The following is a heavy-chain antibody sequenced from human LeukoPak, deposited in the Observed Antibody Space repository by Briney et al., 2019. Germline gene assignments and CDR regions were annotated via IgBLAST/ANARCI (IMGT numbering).Heavy chain of an antibody. Sequence: GGSLRLSCAASGFTVSSNYMSWVRQAPGKGLEWVSVIYSGGSTYYADSVKGRFTISRDNSKNTLYLQMNSLRAEDTAVYYCAKDPAQLYYFDYWGQGTLVTVSS. CDR3: AKDPAQLYYFDY. J-gene: IGHJ4*02. CDR2: IYSGGST. V-gene: IGHV3-53*01. CDR1: GFTVSSNY.